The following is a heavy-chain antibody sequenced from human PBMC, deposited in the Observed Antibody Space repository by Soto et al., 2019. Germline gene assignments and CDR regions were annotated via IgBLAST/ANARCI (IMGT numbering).Heavy chain of an antibody. CDR1: GFTFSLYS. Sequence: EVQLVDAGGGLVQPGGSLRLSCAASGFTFSLYSMSWVRQAPGKGLEWVSYISRSSTGIHYADSVKGRFTISRDDATNSMHLQMNSLRDGDTAVYYCARAVTWGLDVWGQGTTVSISS. CDR3: ARAVTWGLDV. V-gene: IGHV3-48*02. CDR2: ISRSSTGI. J-gene: IGHJ6*02. D-gene: IGHD3-10*01.